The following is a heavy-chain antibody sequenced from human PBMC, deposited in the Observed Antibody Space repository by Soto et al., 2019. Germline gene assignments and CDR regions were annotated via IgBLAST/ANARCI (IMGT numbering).Heavy chain of an antibody. CDR1: CGSVSSNY. Sequence: SXTLGLTGTVSCGSVSSNYWTWIRQPPGKGLEWIGYVYNSGSTNYNPSLKSRVTISEDTSKSQFSLKVNSMTAADTAVYYCARYSREAVAGYTLDNWGQGILVTVYS. D-gene: IGHD6-13*01. J-gene: IGHJ4*02. CDR3: ARYSREAVAGYTLDN. CDR2: VYNSGST. V-gene: IGHV4-59*02.